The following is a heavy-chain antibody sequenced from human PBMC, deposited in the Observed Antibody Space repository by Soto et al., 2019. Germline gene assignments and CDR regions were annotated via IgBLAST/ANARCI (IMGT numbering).Heavy chain of an antibody. J-gene: IGHJ4*02. D-gene: IGHD6-13*01. Sequence: QVQLVQSGAEVKKPGSSVKVSCKASGGTFSSYAISWVRQAPGQGLEWMGGIIPIFGTANYAQKFQGRVTITADESTSTAYMELSSLRTEDTAVYACERGRTGIAAAGIDYWGQGTMVTVSS. CDR1: GGTFSSYA. CDR2: IIPIFGTA. V-gene: IGHV1-69*01. CDR3: ERGRTGIAAAGIDY.